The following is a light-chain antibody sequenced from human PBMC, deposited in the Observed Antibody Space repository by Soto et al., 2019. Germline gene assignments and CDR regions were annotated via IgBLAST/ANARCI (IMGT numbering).Light chain of an antibody. CDR3: SSYTTSSTLV. V-gene: IGLV2-14*01. CDR2: EVS. CDR1: SSDVGNYNY. Sequence: QSALTQPASVSGSPGQSITISCTGTSSDVGNYNYVSWFQQHPGKAPNLIIFEVSYRPSGISNRFSGSKSGNTASLTISGLQAEDEAVYYCSSYTTSSTLVFGPGTKLTVL. J-gene: IGLJ1*01.